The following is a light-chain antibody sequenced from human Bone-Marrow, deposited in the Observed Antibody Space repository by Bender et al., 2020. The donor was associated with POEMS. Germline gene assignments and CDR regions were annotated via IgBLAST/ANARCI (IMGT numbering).Light chain of an antibody. J-gene: IGLJ1*01. Sequence: QSVLTQPPSASGSPGQSITISCTGTSSDVGGNKYVSWYQQHPGKAPKLLIYDVTNRPSGVSNRFSGSNTGNKASLTISGLQAEDEADYYCGSYTSNFDVFATETKVTGL. CDR1: SSDVGGNKY. CDR2: DVT. CDR3: GSYTSNFDV. V-gene: IGLV2-14*01.